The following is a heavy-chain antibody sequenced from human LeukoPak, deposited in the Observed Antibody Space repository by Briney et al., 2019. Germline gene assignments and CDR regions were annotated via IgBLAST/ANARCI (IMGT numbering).Heavy chain of an antibody. CDR2: INHSGST. Sequence: SETLSLTCAVYGGSFSGYYWSWIRQPPGKGLEWIGEINHSGSTNYNPSLKSRVTISVDTSKNQFSLKLNSVTPEDTAVYYCARVNSAVGATPGRYYFDYWGQGTLVTVSS. J-gene: IGHJ4*02. CDR3: ARVNSAVGATPGRYYFDY. D-gene: IGHD1-26*01. V-gene: IGHV4-34*01. CDR1: GGSFSGYY.